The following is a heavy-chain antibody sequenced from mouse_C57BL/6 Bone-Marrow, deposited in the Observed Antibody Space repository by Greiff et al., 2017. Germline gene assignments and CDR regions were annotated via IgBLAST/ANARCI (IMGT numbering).Heavy chain of an antibody. CDR2: IWSGGST. J-gene: IGHJ4*01. CDR3: ARKGKFIYYYAMDY. D-gene: IGHD1-2*01. V-gene: IGHV2-2*01. CDR1: GFSLTSYG. Sequence: VKLQESGPGLVQPSQSLSITCTVSGFSLTSYGVHWVRQSPGKGLEWLGVIWSGGSTDYHAAFISRLSISKDNSKSQVFIKMNNLQADDTAINYCARKGKFIYYYAMDYWGQGTSVTVSS.